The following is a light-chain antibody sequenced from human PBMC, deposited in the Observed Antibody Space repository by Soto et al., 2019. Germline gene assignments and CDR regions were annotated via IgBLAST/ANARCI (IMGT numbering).Light chain of an antibody. J-gene: IGKJ1*01. CDR3: HHYET. Sequence: EIVLTQSPCTLSLSPGDRSTLSCRASQSVSRSYLGWYQKKPGQAPRLLMYGASIRAAGVPERFSGSGSGTEFTLTISRLEPEDFTVYYCHHYETFGQGTKVDIK. V-gene: IGKV3-20*01. CDR1: QSVSRSY. CDR2: GAS.